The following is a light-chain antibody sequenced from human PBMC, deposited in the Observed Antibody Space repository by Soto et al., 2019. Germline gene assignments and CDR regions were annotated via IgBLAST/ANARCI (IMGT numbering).Light chain of an antibody. CDR1: SSNIGAGYD. J-gene: IGLJ1*01. CDR3: QSHDSSLSGSV. CDR2: GNS. Sequence: QPVLTQPPSVSGAPGQRVTISCTGSSSNIGAGYDVQWYQQLPGTAPKRLIYGNSNRPSGVPDRFSGSKSGTSASLAITGLLAEDEADYYCQSHDSSLSGSVFGTGTKLTVL. V-gene: IGLV1-40*01.